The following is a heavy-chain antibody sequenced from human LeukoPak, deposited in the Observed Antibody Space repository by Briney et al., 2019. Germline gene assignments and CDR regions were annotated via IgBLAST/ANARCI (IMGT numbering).Heavy chain of an antibody. D-gene: IGHD3-9*01. CDR1: GGSISNYY. Sequence: SETLSLTCTVSGGSISNYYWSWIRQPAGKRLEWLGRIYSSGSTNYNPSLESRVTVSVDTSKNQFSLKLSSVTAADTAVYYCARGQTYYDILTGYYTNPDFDYWGQGTLVTVSS. J-gene: IGHJ4*02. CDR3: ARGQTYYDILTGYYTNPDFDY. CDR2: IYSSGST. V-gene: IGHV4-4*07.